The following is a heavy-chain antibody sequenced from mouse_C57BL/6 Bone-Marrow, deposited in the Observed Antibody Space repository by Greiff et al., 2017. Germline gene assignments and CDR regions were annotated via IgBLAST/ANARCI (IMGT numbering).Heavy chain of an antibody. CDR2: IWSGGST. Sequence: VQLVESGPGLVQPSQSLSITCTVSGFSLTSYGVHWVRQPPGKGLEWLGVIWSGGSTDYNAAFISSLSISKDNSKSQVFFKMTSLQADDTARYYCARNGGYDGYYWFAYWGQGTRVTVTA. CDR3: ARNGGYDGYYWFAY. J-gene: IGHJ3*01. CDR1: GFSLTSYG. D-gene: IGHD2-3*01. V-gene: IGHV2-4*01.